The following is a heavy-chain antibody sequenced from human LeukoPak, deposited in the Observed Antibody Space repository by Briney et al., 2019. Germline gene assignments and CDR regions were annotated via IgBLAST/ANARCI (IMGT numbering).Heavy chain of an antibody. Sequence: GRSLRLSCAASGFTFSSYVMHWVRQAPGKGLEWVAGISYDGNNKYYAESVKGRFTISRDNSKNTLYLQMNSLRDEDTVVYYCAKDWVVRGVISYWGQGTLVTVSS. CDR2: ISYDGNNK. CDR3: AKDWVVRGVISY. D-gene: IGHD3-10*01. CDR1: GFTFSSYV. J-gene: IGHJ4*02. V-gene: IGHV3-30*18.